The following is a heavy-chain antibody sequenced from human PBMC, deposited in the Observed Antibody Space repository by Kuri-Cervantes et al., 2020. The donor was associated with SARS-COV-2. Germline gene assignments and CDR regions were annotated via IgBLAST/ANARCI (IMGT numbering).Heavy chain of an antibody. CDR3: ARKRSWFGDPTGTFDI. D-gene: IGHD3-10*01. Sequence: SETLSLTCTVSGGSISSYYWSWIRQPPGKGLEWIGSIYYSGSTYYNPSLKSRVTISIDTSKNHFSLKLSSVTTADTAVYYCARKRSWFGDPTGTFDIWGQGTMVTVSS. J-gene: IGHJ3*02. CDR2: IYYSGST. V-gene: IGHV4-59*01. CDR1: GGSISSYY.